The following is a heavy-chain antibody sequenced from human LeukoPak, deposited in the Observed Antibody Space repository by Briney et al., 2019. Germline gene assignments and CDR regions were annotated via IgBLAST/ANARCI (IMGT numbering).Heavy chain of an antibody. Sequence: GGSLRLSCAASGFTFSSYWMHWVRQAPGKGLEWVSRINSDGCSTTYADSVKGRFTISRDNAKNTMYLQMSSLRADDSAVYYCGRGGLTGQMAAFDYWGQGALVTVST. V-gene: IGHV3-74*01. D-gene: IGHD3-9*01. J-gene: IGHJ4*02. CDR3: GRGGLTGQMAAFDY. CDR2: INSDGCST. CDR1: GFTFSSYW.